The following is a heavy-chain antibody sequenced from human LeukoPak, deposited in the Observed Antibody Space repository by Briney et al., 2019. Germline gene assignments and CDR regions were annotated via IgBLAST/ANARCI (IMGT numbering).Heavy chain of an antibody. CDR1: GFTFSNYW. CDR2: IKQDGSEK. J-gene: IGHJ4*02. CDR3: ARDVRSPGY. Sequence: GGSLRLSCAASGFTFSNYWMNWVRQAPGKGLEWVANIKQDGSEKYYVDSVKGRFTISRDNAKNSLYLQMNSLRAEDTAVYYCARDVRSPGYWGQGTLVTVSS. D-gene: IGHD6-6*01. V-gene: IGHV3-7*01.